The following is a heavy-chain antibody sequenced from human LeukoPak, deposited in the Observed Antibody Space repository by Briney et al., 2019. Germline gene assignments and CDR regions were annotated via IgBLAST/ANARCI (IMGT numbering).Heavy chain of an antibody. Sequence: ASVKVSCKASGGTFSSYAISWVRQAPGQGLEWMGRIIPILGIANYAQKFQGRVTITADKSTSTAYMELSSLRSGDTAVYYCARAFGASSSAYFDYWGQGTLVTVSS. J-gene: IGHJ4*02. D-gene: IGHD6-6*01. CDR2: IIPILGIA. CDR1: GGTFSSYA. V-gene: IGHV1-69*04. CDR3: ARAFGASSSAYFDY.